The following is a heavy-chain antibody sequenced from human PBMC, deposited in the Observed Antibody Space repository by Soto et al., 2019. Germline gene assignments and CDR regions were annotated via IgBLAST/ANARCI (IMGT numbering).Heavy chain of an antibody. D-gene: IGHD3-9*01. J-gene: IGHJ3*02. CDR1: GFTFSSYG. CDR3: ARDMRYDILTGYFPLYAFDI. CDR2: ISYDGSNK. Sequence: GGSLRLSCAASGFTFSSYGMHWVRQAPGKGLEWVAVISYDGSNKYYADSVKGRFTISRDNSKNTLYLQMNSLRAEDTAVYYCARDMRYDILTGYFPLYAFDIWGQGTMVTVSS. V-gene: IGHV3-30*03.